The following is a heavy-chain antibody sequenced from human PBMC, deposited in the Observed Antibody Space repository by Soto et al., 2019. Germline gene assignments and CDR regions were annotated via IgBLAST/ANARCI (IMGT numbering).Heavy chain of an antibody. D-gene: IGHD2-21*01. CDR2: IYPGDSDT. CDR1: GYSFSSYW. V-gene: IGHV5-51*01. Sequence: GESLKISCKGSGYSFSSYWIGWVRQMPGKGLKLMGIIYPGDSDTRYSPSFRGQVTISADESIKTAYLQWSSLKASDTAMYYCARLGSSCFCRRCYFYRDLLYFRGRGTSVLVSS. CDR3: ARLGSSCFCRRCYFYRDLLYF. J-gene: IGHJ6*02.